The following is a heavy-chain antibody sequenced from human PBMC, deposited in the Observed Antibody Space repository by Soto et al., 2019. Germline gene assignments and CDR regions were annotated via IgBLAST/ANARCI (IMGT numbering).Heavy chain of an antibody. CDR3: ARVVGALGHWFDP. CDR2: ISAYNYNT. CDR1: GYTFTSYG. Sequence: QVQLVQSGAEVKKPGASVKVSCKASGYTFTSYGLSWVRQAPGQGLEWMGRISAYNYNTNYAQKLQGRVTMTTDTSTSTANMELRSLRSDDTAVYYCARVVGALGHWFDPWGQGTRVTVSS. D-gene: IGHD1-26*01. V-gene: IGHV1-18*01. J-gene: IGHJ5*02.